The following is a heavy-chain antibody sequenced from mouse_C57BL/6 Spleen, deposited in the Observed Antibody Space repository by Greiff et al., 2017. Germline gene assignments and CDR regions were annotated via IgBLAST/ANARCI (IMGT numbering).Heavy chain of an antibody. CDR2: IDPSDSST. D-gene: IGHD1-1*01. CDR3: ARGGFTTGVARNYFDY. V-gene: IGHV1-69*01. Sequence: QVQLQQPGAELVMPGASVKLSCKASGYTFTGYWMHWVKQSPGQGLEWIGEIDPSDSSTNYNQKFKGKSTLTVDQSSSTAYMQLSSLTSEDAAVYYCARGGFTTGVARNYFDYWGQGATLTVSS. CDR1: GYTFTGYW. J-gene: IGHJ2*01.